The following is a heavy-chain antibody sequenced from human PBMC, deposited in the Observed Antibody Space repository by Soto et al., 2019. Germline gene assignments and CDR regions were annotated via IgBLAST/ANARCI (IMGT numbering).Heavy chain of an antibody. CDR3: SHGYYQYFDS. CDR1: GGSISNGGYS. D-gene: IGHD5-18*01. CDR2: MYHSGST. Sequence: SETLSLTCAVSGGSISNGGYSWSWIRQPPGKGLEWIGYMYHSGSTYYNPSLKSRVTISIDRSKNQFSLKLSSVTAADTAVYYCSHGYYQYFDSWGQGTLVTVSS. J-gene: IGHJ4*02. V-gene: IGHV4-30-2*01.